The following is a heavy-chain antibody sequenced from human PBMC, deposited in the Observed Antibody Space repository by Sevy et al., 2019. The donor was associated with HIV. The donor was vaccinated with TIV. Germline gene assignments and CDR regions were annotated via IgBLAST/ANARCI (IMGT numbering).Heavy chain of an antibody. D-gene: IGHD6-13*01. CDR1: GFTFSNFG. Sequence: GGSLRLSCTASGFTFSNFGMHWVRQVPGKGLEWVTFIRYDGSDKYYTASVKGRFTISRDDSKNTMYLQMDSLRAEDTAIYYCAKDLAGPGRRYFDYWGQGTLVTVSS. CDR2: IRYDGSDK. CDR3: AKDLAGPGRRYFDY. J-gene: IGHJ4*02. V-gene: IGHV3-30*02.